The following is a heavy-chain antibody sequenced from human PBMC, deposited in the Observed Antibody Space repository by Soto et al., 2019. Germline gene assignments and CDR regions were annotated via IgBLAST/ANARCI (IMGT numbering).Heavy chain of an antibody. D-gene: IGHD3-10*01. CDR3: XKDRXYYVDYFDY. CDR1: GFTFSSYG. J-gene: IGHJ4*02. V-gene: IGHV3-30*03. CDR2: ISYDGSNK. Sequence: QVQLVESGGGVVQPGRSLRLSCAASGFTFSSYGMHWVRQAPGKGLEWVAVISYDGSNKYYADSVKGRFTISRDNSKXTXYLQMXSLRAXDXXXXXXXKDRXYYVDYFDYWGQGTLVTVSS.